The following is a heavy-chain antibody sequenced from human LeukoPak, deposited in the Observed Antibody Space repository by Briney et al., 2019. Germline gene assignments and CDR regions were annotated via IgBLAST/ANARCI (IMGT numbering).Heavy chain of an antibody. D-gene: IGHD2-21*02. Sequence: GGSLRLSCAASGFTFSSYWMHWVRQAPGKGLAWLSHINGDGSRTNYADSVKGRFTISRDNAKNTLYLQMNSLRAEDTAVYYCARDQCGGDCYEYYEYFQHWGQGTLVTVSS. J-gene: IGHJ1*01. CDR3: ARDQCGGDCYEYYEYFQH. V-gene: IGHV3-74*01. CDR1: GFTFSSYW. CDR2: INGDGSRT.